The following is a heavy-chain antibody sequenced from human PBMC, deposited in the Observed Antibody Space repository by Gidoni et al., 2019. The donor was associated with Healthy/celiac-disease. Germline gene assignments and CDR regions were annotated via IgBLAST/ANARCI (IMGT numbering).Heavy chain of an antibody. J-gene: IGHJ6*02. Sequence: QVQLQQWGAGLLKPSETLSLTCAVYGGSFSGYYWSWIRQPPGKGLEWIWEINHSGSTNYNPSLKSRVTISVDTSKNQFSLKLSSVTAADTAVYYCARGGRGYCSGGSCYSRPYYYYYGMDVWGQGTTVTVSS. CDR3: ARGGRGYCSGGSCYSRPYYYYYGMDV. CDR2: INHSGST. V-gene: IGHV4-34*01. CDR1: GGSFSGYY. D-gene: IGHD2-15*01.